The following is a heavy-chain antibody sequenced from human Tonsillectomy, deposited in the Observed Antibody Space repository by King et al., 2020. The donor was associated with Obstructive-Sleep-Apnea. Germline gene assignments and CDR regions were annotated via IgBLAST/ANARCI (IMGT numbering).Heavy chain of an antibody. CDR3: ARRTRYCGGGTCYLNWFDP. J-gene: IGHJ5*02. CDR2: LHYSGST. CDR1: GASITSYY. Sequence: VQLQESGPGLMKPSETLSLTCTVSGASITSYYWSWIRQPPGKGLEWIGSLHYSGSTNYNPSLNSRVTISLDTSKNQFSLKLSSVAAADTAVYYCARRTRYCGGGTCYLNWFDPWVQGTLVTVSS. V-gene: IGHV4-59*01. D-gene: IGHD2-15*01.